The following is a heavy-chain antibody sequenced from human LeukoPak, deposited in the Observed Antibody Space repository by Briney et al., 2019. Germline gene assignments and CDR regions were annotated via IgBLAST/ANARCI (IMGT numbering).Heavy chain of an antibody. Sequence: HRASVKVSCKASRYTFTSYGISWVRQAPGQGLDWMGWISAYNGNTNYAQKLQGRVTMTTDTSTSTAYMELRSLRSDDTAVYYCARGPLVGATHYFDYWGQGTLVTVSS. D-gene: IGHD1-26*01. V-gene: IGHV1-18*01. CDR1: RYTFTSYG. J-gene: IGHJ4*02. CDR2: ISAYNGNT. CDR3: ARGPLVGATHYFDY.